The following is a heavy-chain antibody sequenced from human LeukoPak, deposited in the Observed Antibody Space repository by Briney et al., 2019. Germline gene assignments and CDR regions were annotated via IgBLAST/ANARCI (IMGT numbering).Heavy chain of an antibody. CDR1: GFTFTDTY. Sequence: PGGSLRLSCAVSGFTFTDTYMTWIRQAPGKGLESLSYISPSGTDIFYADSVKGRFTISRDNAKNSLYLQMNSLRAEDTAVYYCARNFHRRLYDSSGYYPYWGQGTLVTVSS. J-gene: IGHJ4*02. CDR3: ARNFHRRLYDSSGYYPY. D-gene: IGHD3-22*01. V-gene: IGHV3-11*04. CDR2: ISPSGTDI.